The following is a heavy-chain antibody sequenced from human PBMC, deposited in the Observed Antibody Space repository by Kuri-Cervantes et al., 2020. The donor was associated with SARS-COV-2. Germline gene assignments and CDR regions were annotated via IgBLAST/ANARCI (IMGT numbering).Heavy chain of an antibody. D-gene: IGHD3-3*01. CDR1: GFTFSSYA. Sequence: GGSLRLSCAASGFTFSSYAMHWVRQAPGKGLEWVAFIRYDGSNKYYADSVKGRFTISRDNSKNTLYLQMNSLRAEDTAVYYCANQPGYDFWSGYSYWGQGTLVTVSS. CDR3: ANQPGYDFWSGYSY. CDR2: IRYDGSNK. J-gene: IGHJ4*02. V-gene: IGHV3-30*02.